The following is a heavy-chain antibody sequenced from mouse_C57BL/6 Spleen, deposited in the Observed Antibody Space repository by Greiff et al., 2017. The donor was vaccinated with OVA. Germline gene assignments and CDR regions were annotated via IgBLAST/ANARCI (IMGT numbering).Heavy chain of an antibody. V-gene: IGHV1-26*01. Sequence: VQLQQSGPELVKPGASVKISCKASGYTFTDYYMNWVKQSHGKSLEWIGDINPNNGGTSYNQKFKGKATLTVDKSSSTAYMELRSLTSEDSAVYYCARCSHYYAMDYWGQGTSVTVSS. CDR2: INPNNGGT. CDR1: GYTFTDYY. J-gene: IGHJ4*01. CDR3: ARCSHYYAMDY.